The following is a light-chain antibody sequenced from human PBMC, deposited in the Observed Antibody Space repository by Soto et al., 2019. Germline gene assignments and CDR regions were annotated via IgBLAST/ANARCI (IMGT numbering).Light chain of an antibody. CDR3: QQYGTSPRT. CDR1: QRVRSSY. J-gene: IGKJ1*01. CDR2: GVS. V-gene: IGKV3-20*01. Sequence: EIVLTQSPGTLSLSRGERATLSCRASQRVRSSYLASYQQKHGQAPRLLIYGVSNRSTGIPDRFSGSGTGTDFTHTIIILESEDFAVYYCQQYGTSPRTFGQGTKVEIK.